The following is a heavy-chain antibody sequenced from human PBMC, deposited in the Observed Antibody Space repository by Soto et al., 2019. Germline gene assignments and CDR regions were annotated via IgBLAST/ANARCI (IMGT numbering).Heavy chain of an antibody. CDR1: GGSISSSRYY. CDR3: ARHSGHIFFDY. Sequence: SETLSLTCTVSGGSISSSRYYWGWIRQPPGKGLEWIGNIYYSGSTYYNPSLKSRVTISVDTSKNQFSLKLTSVTAADTAVYYCARHSGHIFFDYWGQGTLVTVSS. D-gene: IGHD5-12*01. V-gene: IGHV4-39*01. J-gene: IGHJ4*02. CDR2: IYYSGST.